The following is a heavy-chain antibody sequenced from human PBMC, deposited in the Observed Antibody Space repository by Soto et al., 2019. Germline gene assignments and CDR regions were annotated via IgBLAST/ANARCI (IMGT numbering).Heavy chain of an antibody. V-gene: IGHV1-2*02. J-gene: IGHJ6*02. Sequence: ASVKVSCKASGYTFTGYYMHWVRQAPGQGLEWMGWINPNSGGTNYAQKFQGRVTMTRDTSISTAYMELSRLRSDDTAVYYCATAPNFWSPTYYGMDVWGQGTTVTVSS. CDR3: ATAPNFWSPTYYGMDV. CDR1: GYTFTGYY. CDR2: INPNSGGT. D-gene: IGHD3-3*01.